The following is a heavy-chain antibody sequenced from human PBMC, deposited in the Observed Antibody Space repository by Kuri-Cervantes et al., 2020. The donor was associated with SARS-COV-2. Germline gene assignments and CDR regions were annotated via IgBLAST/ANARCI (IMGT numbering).Heavy chain of an antibody. CDR2: IYYSGST. V-gene: IGHV4-59*08. Sequence: SETLSLTCTVSGGSISSHYWSWIRQPPGKGLEWIGYIYYSGSTNYNPSLKSRVTISVDTSKNQFSLKLSSVTAADTAVYYCARQGPSITTIFGVVTIPQNWFDPCGQGTLVTVSS. J-gene: IGHJ5*02. CDR1: GGSISSHY. CDR3: ARQGPSITTIFGVVTIPQNWFDP. D-gene: IGHD3-3*01.